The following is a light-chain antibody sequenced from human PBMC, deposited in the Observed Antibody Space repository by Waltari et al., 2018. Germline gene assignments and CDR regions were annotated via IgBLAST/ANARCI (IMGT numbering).Light chain of an antibody. Sequence: EIVLTQSPGTLSLSPGERATLSCRATQSVSHSNLAWYQQKGGQAPRLLIYGASSRATGIPDRFSGSGSGTDFTLNISRLEPEDYGVYYCQQYAGSPITFGGGTKVEI. CDR2: GAS. CDR3: QQYAGSPIT. J-gene: IGKJ4*01. V-gene: IGKV3-20*01. CDR1: QSVSHSN.